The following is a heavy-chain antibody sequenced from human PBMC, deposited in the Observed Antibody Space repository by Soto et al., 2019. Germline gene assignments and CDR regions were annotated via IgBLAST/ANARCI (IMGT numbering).Heavy chain of an antibody. CDR3: VRLIGNSWLDS. Sequence: SETLSLTCAVSGGSISSGGYSWSWIRQPPGKGLEWIGYIYHSGSTYYNPSLKSRVTISVDRSKNQFSLHLSSVTPDDTAVYYCVRLIGNSWLDSWGQGTPVTVSS. CDR2: IYHSGST. V-gene: IGHV4-30-2*01. J-gene: IGHJ5*01. D-gene: IGHD2-8*01. CDR1: GGSISSGGYS.